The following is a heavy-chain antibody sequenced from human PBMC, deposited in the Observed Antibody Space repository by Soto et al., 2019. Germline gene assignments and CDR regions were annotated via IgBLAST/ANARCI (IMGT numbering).Heavy chain of an antibody. Sequence: QVQLVQSGAEVKKPGASVKVSCKASGYSFISYDINWVRQATGQGLEWMGWMNPNSGNTGYAQKFQGRVTMTRNTSISTAYMELSSLRSEDTAVYHCARGRGYSRTFDPWGQGTLVTVSS. D-gene: IGHD6-13*01. CDR2: MNPNSGNT. V-gene: IGHV1-8*01. CDR1: GYSFISYD. CDR3: ARGRGYSRTFDP. J-gene: IGHJ5*02.